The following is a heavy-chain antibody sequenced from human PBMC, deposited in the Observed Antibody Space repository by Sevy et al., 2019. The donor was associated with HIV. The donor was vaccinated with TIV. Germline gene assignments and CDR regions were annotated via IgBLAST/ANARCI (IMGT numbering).Heavy chain of an antibody. J-gene: IGHJ3*02. D-gene: IGHD2-2*01. CDR1: GYTFIDYY. Sequence: ASVKVSCKASGYTFIDYYLIWVQQAPGQGLEWMGRFNPNSGDTNYAQKFQGRVTMTRDASINSAYMELSRLTSDDTAVYYCAREWGFAMANAFDIWGQGTMVTVSS. V-gene: IGHV1-2*06. CDR3: AREWGFAMANAFDI. CDR2: FNPNSGDT.